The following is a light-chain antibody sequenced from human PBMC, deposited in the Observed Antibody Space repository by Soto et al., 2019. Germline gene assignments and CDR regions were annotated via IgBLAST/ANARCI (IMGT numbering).Light chain of an antibody. CDR2: AAS. V-gene: IGKV1-39*01. Sequence: DTGSISWGASQSVSSYLNWYQQKPGKAPKLLIYAASSLQSGVPPRFSGSGSGTDFTITISSLQPEDVATDYCQQRYSLPVTFGQGTKVDIK. CDR1: QSVSSY. CDR3: QQRYSLPVT. J-gene: IGKJ1*01.